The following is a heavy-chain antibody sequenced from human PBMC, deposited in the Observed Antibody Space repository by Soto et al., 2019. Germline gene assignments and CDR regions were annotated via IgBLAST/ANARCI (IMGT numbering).Heavy chain of an antibody. CDR3: TRVMGGGGGY. CDR2: TNEDGSTI. Sequence: EVQLVESGGGLVQPGGSLRLSCAASGFTFSSYWMHWVRQAPGKGLVWVSRTNEDGSTINYADSVKGRFTISRDNAKNTLYLEMNSLGAEDRVVYHCTRVMGGGGGYWGQGTLVTVSS. D-gene: IGHD3-16*01. J-gene: IGHJ4*02. V-gene: IGHV3-74*01. CDR1: GFTFSSYW.